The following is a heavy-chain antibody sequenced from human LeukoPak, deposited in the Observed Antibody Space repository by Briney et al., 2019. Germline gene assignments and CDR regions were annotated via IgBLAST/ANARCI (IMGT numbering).Heavy chain of an antibody. J-gene: IGHJ3*02. V-gene: IGHV3-33*01. CDR1: GFTFSSYG. CDR3: ARPIVGQRGDAFDI. D-gene: IGHD1-26*01. CDR2: IWYDGSNK. Sequence: GGSLRLSCAASGFTFSSYGMHWVRQAPGKGLEWVAVIWYDGSNKYYADSVKGRFTISRDNSKNTLYLQMNSLRAEDTAVYYCARPIVGQRGDAFDIWGQGTLVTVSS.